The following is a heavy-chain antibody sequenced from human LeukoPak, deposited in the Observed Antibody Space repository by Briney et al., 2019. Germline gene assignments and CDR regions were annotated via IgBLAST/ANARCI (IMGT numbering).Heavy chain of an antibody. CDR2: IYYSGST. CDR3: ARELSAAISYYLDV. D-gene: IGHD6-25*01. Sequence: PSETLSLTCTVSGRSISSYYLSWIRQPPGRGLEWIGYIYYSGSTNCNPSLKRRHTISVDTSKNDFSLNQHPVTAADSAVYYWARELSAAISYYLDVWGKGTTVTVSS. V-gene: IGHV4-59*01. CDR1: GRSISSYY. J-gene: IGHJ6*03.